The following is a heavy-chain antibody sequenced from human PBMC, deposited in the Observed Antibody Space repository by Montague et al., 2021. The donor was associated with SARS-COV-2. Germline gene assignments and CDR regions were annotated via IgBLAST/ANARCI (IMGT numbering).Heavy chain of an antibody. CDR3: TRGFRGGPFDC. Sequence: SLRLSCAASGSTFDDYGMSWVRQAPGKGLEWVSGIIRTGVMTGYADSVKGRFTISRDNAKKFVYLQMSSLRAEDTALYYCTRGFRGGPFDCWGQGTLVTVSS. CDR1: GSTFDDYG. J-gene: IGHJ4*02. D-gene: IGHD3-10*01. V-gene: IGHV3-20*04. CDR2: IIRTGVMT.